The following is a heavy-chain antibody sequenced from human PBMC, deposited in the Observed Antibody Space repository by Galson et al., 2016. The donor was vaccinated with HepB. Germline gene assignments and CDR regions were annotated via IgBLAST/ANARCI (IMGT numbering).Heavy chain of an antibody. CDR1: GFTFTKYW. CDR3: ARVSTIFGVVIYYGMDV. CDR2: IKQDGSEK. V-gene: IGHV3-7*03. J-gene: IGHJ6*02. Sequence: SLRLSCAASGFTFTKYWMSWVRQAPGRGLEWVANIKQDGSEKYYVDSVKGRFTISRDNAKNSLFLQMNSLRGEDTAVYYCARVSTIFGVVIYYGMDVWGQGTTVTVSS. D-gene: IGHD3-3*01.